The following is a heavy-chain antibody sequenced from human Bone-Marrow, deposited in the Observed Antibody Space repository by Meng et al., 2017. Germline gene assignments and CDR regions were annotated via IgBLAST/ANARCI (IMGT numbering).Heavy chain of an antibody. CDR2: INHSGST. V-gene: IGHV4-34*01. D-gene: IGHD3-10*01. Sequence: QVQVQQGGAGLLNPSETLSLTCAAYCVSFSGYYWSWIRQPPGKGLEWIGEINHSGSTNYNPSLKSRVTISVDTSKNQFSLKLSSVTAADTAVYYCARGGVRGGIDYWGQGTLVTVSS. J-gene: IGHJ4*02. CDR3: ARGGVRGGIDY. CDR1: CVSFSGYY.